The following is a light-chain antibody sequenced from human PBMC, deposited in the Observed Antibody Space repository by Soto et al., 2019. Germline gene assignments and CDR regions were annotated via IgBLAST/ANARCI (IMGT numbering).Light chain of an antibody. CDR3: SLYSSNGSLI. J-gene: IGLJ1*01. V-gene: IGLV2-14*01. CDR2: EVS. Sequence: QSALTQPASVSGTPGQSITISCTGSNSDVGIYDFVSWYQHHPGRAPKLIVSEVSHRPSGVSNRFSGSKSGNTASLTISGLQAEDETDYFCSLYSSNGSLIFGPGTKVTVL. CDR1: NSDVGIYDF.